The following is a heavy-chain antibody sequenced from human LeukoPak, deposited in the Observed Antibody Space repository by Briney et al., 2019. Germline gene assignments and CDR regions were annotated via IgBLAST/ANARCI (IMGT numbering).Heavy chain of an antibody. J-gene: IGHJ4*02. D-gene: IGHD6-19*01. CDR3: ARAGIWAFDY. V-gene: IGHV4-34*01. CDR2: INHSANA. CDR1: GGSFSGYY. Sequence: KASETLSLTCAVSGGSFSGYYWSWIRQPPGKGLEWIGEINHSANANNNPSPKSRVTISVDTSKTQFSLKLSSVTAADTAVYYCARAGIWAFDYWGQGTLVTVSS.